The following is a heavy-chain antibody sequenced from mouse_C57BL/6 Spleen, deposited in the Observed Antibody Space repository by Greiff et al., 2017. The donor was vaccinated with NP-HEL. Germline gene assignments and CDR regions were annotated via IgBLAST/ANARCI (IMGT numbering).Heavy chain of an antibody. D-gene: IGHD2-1*01. CDR2: IYPSDSET. CDR1: GYTFTSYW. Sequence: VQLQQPGAELVRPGSSVKLSCKASGYTFTSYWMDWVKQRPGQGLEWIGNIYPSDSETHYNQKFKDKATLTVDKSSSTAYMQLSSLTSEDSAVYYCAREDYGNWFAYWGQGTLVTVSA. V-gene: IGHV1-61*01. CDR3: AREDYGNWFAY. J-gene: IGHJ3*01.